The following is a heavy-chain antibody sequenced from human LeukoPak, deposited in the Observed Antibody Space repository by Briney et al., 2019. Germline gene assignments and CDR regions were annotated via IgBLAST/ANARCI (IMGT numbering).Heavy chain of an antibody. V-gene: IGHV3-7*03. CDR2: IRQDGREI. CDR3: ARLRYIAVAGPLDY. J-gene: IGHJ4*02. D-gene: IGHD6-19*01. CDR1: GFTFVNYW. Sequence: PGGSLRLSCAASGFTFVNYWMSWVRQAPGKGLEWVANIRQDGREIFCVDSVKGRFTISRDNAKNSLYLQMNSLRVEDTAVYYCARLRYIAVAGPLDYWGQGTLVTVSS.